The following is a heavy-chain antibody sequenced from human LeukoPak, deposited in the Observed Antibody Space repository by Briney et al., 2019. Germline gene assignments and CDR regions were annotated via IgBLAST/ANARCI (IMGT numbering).Heavy chain of an antibody. D-gene: IGHD2-2*01. J-gene: IGHJ4*02. CDR2: ISSSSSYI. CDR3: ARVEYCSSTSCPWDY. CDR1: GFTFSSYS. Sequence: GGSLRLSCAASGFTFSSYSMNWVRQAPGKGLEWVSSISSSSSYIYYADSVKGRFTSSRDNAKNSLYLQMNSLRAEDTAVYYCARVEYCSSTSCPWDYWGQGSLVTVSS. V-gene: IGHV3-21*01.